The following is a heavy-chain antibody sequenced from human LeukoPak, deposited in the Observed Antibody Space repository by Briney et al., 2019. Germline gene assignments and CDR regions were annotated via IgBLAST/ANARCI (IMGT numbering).Heavy chain of an antibody. Sequence: GGSLRLSCAASGFTFSSYSMNWVRQAPGKGLEWVSSISSSSSYIYYADSVKGRFTISRDNAKNSLYLQMNSLRAEDTAAYYCARDLAPFIAAADAFDIWGQGAMVTVSS. CDR3: ARDLAPFIAAADAFDI. D-gene: IGHD6-13*01. CDR1: GFTFSSYS. CDR2: ISSSSSYI. J-gene: IGHJ3*02. V-gene: IGHV3-21*01.